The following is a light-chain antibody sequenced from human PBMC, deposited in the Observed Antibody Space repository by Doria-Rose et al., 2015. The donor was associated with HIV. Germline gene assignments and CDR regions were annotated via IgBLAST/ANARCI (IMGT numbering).Light chain of an antibody. Sequence: TQSPESLGMSLGERATLNCKSNQSLLHTSKNYLAWYQQKPGQPPKLLIYWVSTRQSGVPARFSGGGSWTDFTLTISSLEAEDVAVYYCQQYYDSPSFGPGTTVDIK. CDR1: QSLLHTSKNY. CDR2: WVS. V-gene: IGKV4-1*01. J-gene: IGKJ3*01. CDR3: QQYYDSPS.